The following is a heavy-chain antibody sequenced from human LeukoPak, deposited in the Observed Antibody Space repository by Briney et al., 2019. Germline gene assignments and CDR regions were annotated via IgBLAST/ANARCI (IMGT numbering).Heavy chain of an antibody. CDR1: GGSISSGGYY. Sequence: SETLSLTCTVSGGSISSGGYYWSWLRQPAGKGLEWVGRIYTSGSTIYNPSLKSRVTISVDTSKNQFSLKLTSVTAADTAVYYCARVFGGDDFNYYYYYMDVWGKGTTVTISS. V-gene: IGHV4-61*02. J-gene: IGHJ6*03. CDR3: ARVFGGDDFNYYYYYMDV. D-gene: IGHD5-12*01. CDR2: IYTSGST.